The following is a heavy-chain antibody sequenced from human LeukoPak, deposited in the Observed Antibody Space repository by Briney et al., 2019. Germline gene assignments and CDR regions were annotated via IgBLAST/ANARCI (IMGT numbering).Heavy chain of an antibody. CDR3: SLRRRGRFDP. J-gene: IGHJ5*02. Sequence: PSETLSLTCAVYGGSFSGYYWSWIRQPPGKGLEWIGEINHSGSTNYNPSLKSRVTISVDTSKNQFSLKLSSVTAADTAVYYCSLRRRGRFDPWGLGTLVTVSS. V-gene: IGHV4-34*01. D-gene: IGHD3-9*01. CDR2: INHSGST. CDR1: GGSFSGYY.